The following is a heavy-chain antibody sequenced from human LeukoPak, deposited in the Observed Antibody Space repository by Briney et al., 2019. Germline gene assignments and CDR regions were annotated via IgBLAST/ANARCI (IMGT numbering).Heavy chain of an antibody. V-gene: IGHV3-23*01. CDR2: ISGSGGST. J-gene: IGHJ6*03. D-gene: IGHD4-11*01. CDR3: ARVRGLTTVINMGYYMDV. CDR1: GFTFSSYA. Sequence: GRSLRLSCAASGFTFSSYAMSWVRQAPGKGLEWVSAISGSGGSTYYADSVKGRFTISRDNSKNTLYLQMNSLRAEDTAVYYCARVRGLTTVINMGYYMDVWGKGTTVTVSS.